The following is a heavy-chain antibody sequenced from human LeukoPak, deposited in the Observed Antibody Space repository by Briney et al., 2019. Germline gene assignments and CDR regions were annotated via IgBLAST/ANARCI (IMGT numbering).Heavy chain of an antibody. Sequence: SVKVSCKASGGTFSSYTISWVRQAPGQGLEWMGRIIPILGIANYAQKFQGRVTMTRNTSISTAYMELSSLRSEDTAVYYCARGGYGSGSYYFDYWGQGTLVTVSS. CDR2: IIPILGIA. CDR1: GGTFSSYT. J-gene: IGHJ4*02. CDR3: ARGGYGSGSYYFDY. D-gene: IGHD3-10*01. V-gene: IGHV1-69*02.